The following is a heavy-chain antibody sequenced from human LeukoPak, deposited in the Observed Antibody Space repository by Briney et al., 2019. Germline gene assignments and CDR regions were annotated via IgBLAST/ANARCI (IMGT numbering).Heavy chain of an antibody. CDR3: ASSPYSSSSEFDY. CDR2: VYFSGDT. Sequence: SETLSLTCTVSRGCVTSYYWSWIRQPPGKGLEWIGDVYFSGDTKYNPSLQSRVTISLDTSQNQFSLRLRSVTAADTAVYYCASSPYSSSSEFDYWGQGTLVTVSS. J-gene: IGHJ4*02. V-gene: IGHV4-59*02. D-gene: IGHD6-6*01. CDR1: RGCVTSYY.